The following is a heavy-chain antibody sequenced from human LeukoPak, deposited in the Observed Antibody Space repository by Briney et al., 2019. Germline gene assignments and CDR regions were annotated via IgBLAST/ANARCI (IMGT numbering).Heavy chain of an antibody. Sequence: SETLSLTCTVSGGSISSYCWSWIRQPPGKGLEWSGYISYRGSTNYNPSLKSRVTISVDTSKNQFSLKLSTVTAADTAVYYCARVYSSSWYRGSLYFDYWGQGTLVTVSS. CDR1: GGSISSYC. J-gene: IGHJ4*02. CDR2: ISYRGST. V-gene: IGHV4-59*01. CDR3: ARVYSSSWYRGSLYFDY. D-gene: IGHD6-13*01.